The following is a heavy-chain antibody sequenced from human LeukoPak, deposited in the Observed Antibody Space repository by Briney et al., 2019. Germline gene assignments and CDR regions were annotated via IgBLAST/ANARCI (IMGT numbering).Heavy chain of an antibody. CDR3: AREVTMIVDY. Sequence: PSETLSLTCAVYGGSFSSYYWSWIRQPAGKGLEWIGRIYTSGSTNYDPSLKSRVTMSVDTSKNQFSLKLSSVTAADTAVYYCAREVTMIVDYWGQGTLVTVSS. D-gene: IGHD3-22*01. V-gene: IGHV4-4*07. CDR2: IYTSGST. CDR1: GGSFSSYY. J-gene: IGHJ4*02.